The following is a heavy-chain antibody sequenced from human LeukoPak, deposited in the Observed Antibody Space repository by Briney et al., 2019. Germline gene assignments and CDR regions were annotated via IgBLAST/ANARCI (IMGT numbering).Heavy chain of an antibody. CDR2: IRYDGSNK. Sequence: GGSLRLSCAASGFTFSSYDMHWVRQAPGKGLEWVAFIRYDGSNKYYADSVKGRFTISRDNSKNTLYLQMNSLRAEDTAVYYCVAGYCSSTSCYFLDYWGQGTLVTVSS. CDR3: VAGYCSSTSCYFLDY. V-gene: IGHV3-30*02. J-gene: IGHJ4*02. D-gene: IGHD2-2*03. CDR1: GFTFSSYD.